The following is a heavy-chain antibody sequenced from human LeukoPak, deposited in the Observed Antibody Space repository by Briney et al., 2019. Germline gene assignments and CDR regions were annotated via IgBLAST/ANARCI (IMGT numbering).Heavy chain of an antibody. CDR1: GFTFSSYG. Sequence: PGRSLRLSCVASGFTFSSYGMHWVRQGPGKGLEWVAVISYDGSNKYYADSVKGRFTISRDNSKNTLYVQMNSLRGEDTAVYYCARAGIAVDYRGFDYWGQGTLVTVSS. V-gene: IGHV3-30*03. CDR3: ARAGIAVDYRGFDY. J-gene: IGHJ4*02. CDR2: ISYDGSNK. D-gene: IGHD6-19*01.